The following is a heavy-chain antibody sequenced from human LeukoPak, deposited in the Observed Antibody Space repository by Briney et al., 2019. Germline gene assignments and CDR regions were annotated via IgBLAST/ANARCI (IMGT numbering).Heavy chain of an antibody. D-gene: IGHD3-10*01. Sequence: SETLSLTCTVSGGSISSYYWSWIRQPPGKGLEWIAYIYFSGSTNFNPSLKSRVTISVDTSKNQFSLKLSSVTAADTAVYYCARDQDYYGSGSYGPDHWGQGILVTVSS. CDR3: ARDQDYYGSGSYGPDH. CDR1: GGSISSYY. CDR2: IYFSGST. V-gene: IGHV4-59*01. J-gene: IGHJ5*02.